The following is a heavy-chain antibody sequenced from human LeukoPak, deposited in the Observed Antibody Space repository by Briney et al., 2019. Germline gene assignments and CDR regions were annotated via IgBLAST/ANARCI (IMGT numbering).Heavy chain of an antibody. Sequence: GASVKVSCKASGYTVTSYGISWVRQARGQGLEWMGWISAYNGNTNYTQKLQGRVTMTTDTSTSTAYTELRSLRSDDTAVYSCARDSRITIFGVVPNYYYGMDVWGQGTTVTVSS. V-gene: IGHV1-18*01. CDR3: ARDSRITIFGVVPNYYYGMDV. CDR2: ISAYNGNT. CDR1: GYTVTSYG. J-gene: IGHJ6*02. D-gene: IGHD3-3*01.